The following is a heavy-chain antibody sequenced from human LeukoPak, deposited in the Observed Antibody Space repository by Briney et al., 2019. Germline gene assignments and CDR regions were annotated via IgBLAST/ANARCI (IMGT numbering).Heavy chain of an antibody. CDR2: INHSGST. CDR1: GGSFSGYY. J-gene: IGHJ4*02. Sequence: SETLSLTCAVYGGSFSGYYWSWIRQPPGKGLEWIGEINHSGSTNYNPSLKSRVTISVDTSKNQFSLKLSSVAAADTAVYYCARSHYDFWSGYQTPKGYYFDYWGQGTLVTVSS. D-gene: IGHD3-3*01. V-gene: IGHV4-34*01. CDR3: ARSHYDFWSGYQTPKGYYFDY.